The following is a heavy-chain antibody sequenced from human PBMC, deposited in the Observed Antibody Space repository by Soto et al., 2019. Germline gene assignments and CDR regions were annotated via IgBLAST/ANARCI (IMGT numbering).Heavy chain of an antibody. Sequence: GGSLRLSCAASGFTFSSYWMSWVRQAPGKGLEWVANIKQDGSEKYYVDSVKGRFTISRDNAKNSLYLQMNSLRAEDTAVYYCARGLKGGYALAEIYGMDVWGQGTTVTVSS. CDR1: GFTFSSYW. D-gene: IGHD5-12*01. V-gene: IGHV3-7*04. J-gene: IGHJ6*02. CDR2: IKQDGSEK. CDR3: ARGLKGGYALAEIYGMDV.